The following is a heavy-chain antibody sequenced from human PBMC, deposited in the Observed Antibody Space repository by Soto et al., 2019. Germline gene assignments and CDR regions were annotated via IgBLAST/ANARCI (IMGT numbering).Heavy chain of an antibody. D-gene: IGHD6-13*01. CDR3: ARDRYSSSWQNWFDP. CDR1: GGSISIYY. CDR2: IYYSGST. V-gene: IGHV4-59*01. J-gene: IGHJ5*02. Sequence: SETLSLTCAVSGGSISIYYLSWSRQPPGKGLEWIGYIYYSGSTNYNPSLKSRVTISVDTSKNQFSLKLSSVTAADTAVYYCARDRYSSSWQNWFDPWGQGTLVTVSS.